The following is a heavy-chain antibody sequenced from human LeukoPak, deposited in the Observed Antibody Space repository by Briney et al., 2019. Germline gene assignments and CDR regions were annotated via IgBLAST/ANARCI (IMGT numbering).Heavy chain of an antibody. CDR2: INHSGST. D-gene: IGHD6-13*01. CDR1: GGSFSGYY. J-gene: IGHJ4*02. Sequence: SETLSLTCAVYGGSFSGYYWSWIRQPPGKGLEWIGEINHSGSTNYNPSLKSRVTISVDTSKNQFSLKLSSVTAADTAVYYCARSSSWYRYFDYWGQGTLVTVSS. V-gene: IGHV4-34*01. CDR3: ARSSSWYRYFDY.